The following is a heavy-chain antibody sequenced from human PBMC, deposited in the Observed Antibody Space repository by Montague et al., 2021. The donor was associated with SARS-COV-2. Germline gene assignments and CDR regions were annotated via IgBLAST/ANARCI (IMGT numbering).Heavy chain of an antibody. J-gene: IGHJ6*02. D-gene: IGHD1-26*01. Sequence: YLRLSCAASGFTASRNYMGWVRQAPGKGLEWVSVIFGGGSTNYADSVKGRFTISRDISQNTLYLQMNSLRAEDMAVYYCAKGGTSYFYGMDVWGQGTTVAVSS. CDR1: GFTASRNY. CDR2: IFGGGST. V-gene: IGHV3-66*01. CDR3: AKGGTSYFYGMDV.